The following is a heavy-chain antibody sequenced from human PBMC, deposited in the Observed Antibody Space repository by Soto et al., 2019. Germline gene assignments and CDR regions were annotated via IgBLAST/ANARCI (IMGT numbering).Heavy chain of an antibody. CDR1: GGSISSYH. D-gene: IGHD3-10*01. CDR2: IYGSGSA. CDR3: ARDYFGSASYD. V-gene: IGHV4-4*07. Sequence: SETLSLTCTVSGGSISSYHWSWIRQPAGKGLELIGRIYGSGSASYNPSLKSRVTMSLDTSKNQFSLKLSSVTAADTALYYCARDYFGSASYDWGQGTTVTVS. J-gene: IGHJ6*02.